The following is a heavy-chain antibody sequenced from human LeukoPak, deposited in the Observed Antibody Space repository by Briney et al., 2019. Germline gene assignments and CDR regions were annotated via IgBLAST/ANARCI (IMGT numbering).Heavy chain of an antibody. CDR3: ARGFNGLDSKVGEN. Sequence: GGSLRLSCAVSGFTFSDHYMDWVRQAPGKGLEWVGRIRNKAKGYTTEYAASVKGRFTISRDDSKNSLYLQMNSLKTADTAVYYCARGFNGLDSKVGENWGQGTLVTVSS. V-gene: IGHV3-72*01. CDR1: GFTFSDHY. J-gene: IGHJ4*02. D-gene: IGHD1-26*01. CDR2: IRNKAKGYTT.